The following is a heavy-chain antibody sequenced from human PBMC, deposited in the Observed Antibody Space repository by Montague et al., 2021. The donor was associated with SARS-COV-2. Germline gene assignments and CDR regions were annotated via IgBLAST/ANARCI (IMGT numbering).Heavy chain of an antibody. V-gene: IGHV4-59*01. J-gene: IGHJ3*02. CDR1: RDSISSDS. Sequence: SETLSLTCTVSRDSISSDSCCWIRPTPAKRLQWSGYMDYSGSTHDRPSVKSRVTIPLDTSKNQFSLKLNSVTAADTAVYYCARGSYGPDVFDIWGQGKMVTLS. D-gene: IGHD5-18*01. CDR2: MDYSGST. CDR3: ARGSYGPDVFDI.